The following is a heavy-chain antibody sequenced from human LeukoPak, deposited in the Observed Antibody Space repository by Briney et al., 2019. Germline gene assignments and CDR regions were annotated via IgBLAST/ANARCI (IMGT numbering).Heavy chain of an antibody. D-gene: IGHD1-26*01. CDR3: ARGPSYSGSYRVDY. Sequence: PSETLSLTCTVSGGSISSGGYYWSWIRQPPGKGLEWIGYIYHSGSTYYNPSLKSRVTISVDRSKNQFSLKLSSVTAADTAVYYCARGPSYSGSYRVDYWGQGTLVTVSS. J-gene: IGHJ4*02. CDR2: IYHSGST. V-gene: IGHV4-30-2*01. CDR1: GGSISSGGYY.